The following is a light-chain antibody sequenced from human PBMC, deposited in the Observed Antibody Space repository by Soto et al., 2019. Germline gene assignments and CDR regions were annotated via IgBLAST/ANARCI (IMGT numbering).Light chain of an antibody. J-gene: IGLJ1*01. CDR3: CSFARGSTSYV. V-gene: IGLV2-23*01. CDR2: EGT. CDR1: SSDVGSSNL. Sequence: QCALTRPASVSGSPGQAIAISCTGTSSDVGSSNLLSWYQHHPGKAPKLIIYEGTRRPSGVSGRFSGSMSGNTASLTISGLQAEDEAEYYCCSFARGSTSYVFGTGTKVTVL.